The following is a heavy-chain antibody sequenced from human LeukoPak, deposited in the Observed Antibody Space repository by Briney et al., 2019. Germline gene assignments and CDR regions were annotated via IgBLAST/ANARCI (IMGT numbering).Heavy chain of an antibody. J-gene: IGHJ4*02. CDR2: IIPILGIA. CDR3: ARQLDNIVGASLFDY. D-gene: IGHD1-26*01. Sequence: ASVKVSCKASGGTFSSYAISWVRQAPGQGLEWMGRIIPILGIANYAQKFQGRVTITADKSTSTAYMELSGLRSEDTAVYYCARQLDNIVGASLFDYWGQGTLVTVSS. V-gene: IGHV1-69*04. CDR1: GGTFSSYA.